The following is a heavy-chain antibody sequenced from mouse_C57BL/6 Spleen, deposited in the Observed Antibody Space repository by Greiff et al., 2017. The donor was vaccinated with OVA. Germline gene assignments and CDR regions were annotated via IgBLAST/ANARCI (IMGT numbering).Heavy chain of an antibody. J-gene: IGHJ1*03. CDR2: ISYDGSN. D-gene: IGHD4-1*02. V-gene: IGHV3-6*01. CDR1: GYSITSGYY. Sequence: EVQLQESGPGLVKPSQSLSLTCSVTGYSITSGYYWNWIRQFPGNKLEWMGYISYDGSNNYNPSLKNRISITRDTSKNQFFLKLNSVTTEDTATYYCAREATGTDWYFDVWGTGTTVTVSS. CDR3: AREATGTDWYFDV.